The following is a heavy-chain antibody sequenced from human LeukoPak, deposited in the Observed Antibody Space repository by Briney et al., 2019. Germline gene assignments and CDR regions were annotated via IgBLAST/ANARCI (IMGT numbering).Heavy chain of an antibody. V-gene: IGHV1-18*01. CDR3: ARDTYCSSTSCFPYYMDV. J-gene: IGHJ6*03. CDR2: ISAYNGNT. Sequence: ASVKVSCKASGYTFTSYGISWVRQAPGQGLEWMGWISAYNGNTNYAQKLQDRVTMTTDTSTNIAYMELRSLRSDDTAVYYCARDTYCSSTSCFPYYMDVWGTGTTVTVSS. D-gene: IGHD2-2*01. CDR1: GYTFTSYG.